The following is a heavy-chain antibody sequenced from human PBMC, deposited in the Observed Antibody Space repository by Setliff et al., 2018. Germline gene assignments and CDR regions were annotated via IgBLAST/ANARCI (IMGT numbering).Heavy chain of an antibody. CDR3: ARESATIGEFPLYYFDK. V-gene: IGHV4-61*09. CDR1: GGSISSGGFY. Sequence: LSLTCSVSGGSISSGGFYWSWIRQSAGRGLEWIGHFHTGGATDYNLSLKSRVTISLDSSKNQFSLRLSSVTAADAAVYFCARESATIGEFPLYYFDKWGQGIPVSV. D-gene: IGHD3-10*01. J-gene: IGHJ4*02. CDR2: FHTGGAT.